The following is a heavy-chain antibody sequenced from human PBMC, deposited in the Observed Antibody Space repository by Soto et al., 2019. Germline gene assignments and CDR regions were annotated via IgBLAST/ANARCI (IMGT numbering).Heavy chain of an antibody. CDR1: GYSFSNNG. CDR3: ARDLGYGDYGTDF. V-gene: IGHV1-18*04. D-gene: IGHD4-17*01. J-gene: IGHJ4*02. Sequence: QVQLVQSGAEVKKPGASVKVSCQASGYSFSNNGISWVRQAPGQGVEWIGWINGDNGNTNYAQKFQCRVTMTTDTSTSTAYMELRSLRSDDTAVYYCARDLGYGDYGTDFWGQGTLVTVSS. CDR2: INGDNGNT.